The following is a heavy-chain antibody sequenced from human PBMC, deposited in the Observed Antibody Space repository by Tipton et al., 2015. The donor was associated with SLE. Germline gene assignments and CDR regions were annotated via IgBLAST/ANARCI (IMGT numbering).Heavy chain of an antibody. CDR3: AKDRGYDFWSAYPSS. J-gene: IGHJ5*02. V-gene: IGHV3-23*01. CDR1: GFTFSTYA. D-gene: IGHD3-3*01. Sequence: SLRLSCAASGFTFSTYAMSWVRQTPGEGLEWVSAIGGNGDSTYYADSVKGRFTISRDNSQNTLYLQMNSLRAEDTAVYYCAKDRGYDFWSAYPSSWGQGTLVTVSS. CDR2: IGGNGDST.